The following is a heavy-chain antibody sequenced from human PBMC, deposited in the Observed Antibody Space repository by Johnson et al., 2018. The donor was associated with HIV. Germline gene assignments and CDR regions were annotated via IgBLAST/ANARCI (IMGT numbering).Heavy chain of an antibody. CDR3: AGGELDAFDI. J-gene: IGHJ3*02. Sequence: VQLVESGGGVVPPGGSLRLSCAASGFTVSSNYMSWVRQAPGKGLEWVSVISGSGGSTYYADSVKGRFTISRDNSKNTLYLQMNSLRAEDTAVYYCAGGELDAFDIWGQGTMVTVSS. CDR2: ISGSGGST. V-gene: IGHV3-23*04. CDR1: GFTVSSNY. D-gene: IGHD1-26*01.